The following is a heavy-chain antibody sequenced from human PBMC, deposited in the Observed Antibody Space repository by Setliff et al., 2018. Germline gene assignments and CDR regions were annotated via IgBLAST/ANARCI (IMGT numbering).Heavy chain of an antibody. CDR2: INPSGGST. CDR3: ARATPHGHCSGGSCNPHFDY. D-gene: IGHD2-15*01. CDR1: GYTFTSYY. Sequence: ASVKVSCKASGYTFTSYYMHWVRQAPGQGLEWMGIINPSGGSTSYAQKFQGRVTMTRDTSTSTVYMELSSLRSEDTAVYYCARATPHGHCSGGSCNPHFDYWGQGTLVTVSS. V-gene: IGHV1-46*01. J-gene: IGHJ4*02.